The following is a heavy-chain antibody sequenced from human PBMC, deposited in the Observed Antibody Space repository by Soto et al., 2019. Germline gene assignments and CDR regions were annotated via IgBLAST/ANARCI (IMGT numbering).Heavy chain of an antibody. V-gene: IGHV3-23*01. CDR2: IDERGATT. D-gene: IGHD2-2*03. CDR3: AKSRIQGWIRGLYDH. Sequence: GGSLRLSCAASGFTLRDYTTSWVRRAPGKGLEWVSSIDERGATTSNAESVRGRFTISRDDSKNTLYLQMNSLRDEDTAVYFCAKSRIQGWIRGLYDHWGQGTQVTVSS. J-gene: IGHJ4*02. CDR1: GFTLRDYT.